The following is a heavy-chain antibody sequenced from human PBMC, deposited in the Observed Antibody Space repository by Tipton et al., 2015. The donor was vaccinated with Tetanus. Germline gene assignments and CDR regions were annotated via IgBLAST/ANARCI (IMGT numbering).Heavy chain of an antibody. D-gene: IGHD2-21*01. CDR2: ISEGGGPT. CDR1: GFIFRGYA. V-gene: IGHV3-30-3*01. J-gene: IGHJ4*02. Sequence: RSLRLSCSASGFIFRGYAVHWVRQPPGRGLEWVGLISEGGGPTFYADALKGRFTISRDNSENMSYLQMNSLRAEDTAVYYCARGTSRIVYYFDYWGQGTLVTVSS. CDR3: ARGTSRIVYYFDY.